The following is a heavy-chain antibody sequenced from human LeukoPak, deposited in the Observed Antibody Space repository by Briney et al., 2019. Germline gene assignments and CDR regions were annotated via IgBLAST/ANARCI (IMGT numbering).Heavy chain of an antibody. D-gene: IGHD3-9*01. CDR3: AKVLDILTADYFRPDVYYFDY. V-gene: IGHV3-30*02. CDR1: GFALSSYG. CDR2: IRFDGSTK. J-gene: IGHJ4*02. Sequence: GGSLRLSCAASGFALSSYGIHWVRQAPGKGLEWVTFIRFDGSTKYYSDSAKGRFTISRDNSKNTVYLQMNSLRPDDTAIYYCAKVLDILTADYFRPDVYYFDYWGRGTLVTVSS.